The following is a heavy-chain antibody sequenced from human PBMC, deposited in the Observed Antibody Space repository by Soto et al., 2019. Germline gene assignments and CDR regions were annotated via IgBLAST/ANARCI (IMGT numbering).Heavy chain of an antibody. CDR3: ARKEGSALYYFDY. V-gene: IGHV5-51*01. CDR2: IYPGDSDT. J-gene: IGHJ4*02. Sequence: PGESLKISCKGSGYTFTSYWIAWVRQMPGKGLEWMGIIYPGDSDTRYSPSFQGQVSISADKSISTAYLQWSSLKASDTAMYYCARKEGSALYYFDYWGQGTVGTVS. D-gene: IGHD6-19*01. CDR1: GYTFTSYW.